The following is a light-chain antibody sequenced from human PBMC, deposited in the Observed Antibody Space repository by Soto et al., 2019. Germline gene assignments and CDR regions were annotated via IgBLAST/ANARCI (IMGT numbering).Light chain of an antibody. J-gene: IGKJ2*01. CDR2: AAS. CDR3: QQSYSTPRT. V-gene: IGKV1-39*01. Sequence: DIQMTQSPSSLSASVEDRVTITCRASQSISSYLNWYQQKPGKAPKLLIYAASSLQSGVPSRFSGSGSGTDFTLTISSLQPKDFATYYCQQSYSTPRTFGQGTKLELK. CDR1: QSISSY.